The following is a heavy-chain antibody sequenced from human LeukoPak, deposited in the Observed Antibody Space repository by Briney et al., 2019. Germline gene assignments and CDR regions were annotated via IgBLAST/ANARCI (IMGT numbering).Heavy chain of an antibody. V-gene: IGHV4-4*07. CDR1: GRSIRTYY. Sequence: SETLSLTCTVAGRSIRTYYSSWIRQLAGKGLEWIWRIHNDVNTETNPSLRGRVTISGDTPKNQFSLTLRSVTAADSVVYYCARTMGSTVGYYYYYGMDVWGQGTTVTVSS. CDR3: ARTMGSTVGYYYYYGMDV. CDR2: IHNDVNT. J-gene: IGHJ6*02. D-gene: IGHD4-17*01.